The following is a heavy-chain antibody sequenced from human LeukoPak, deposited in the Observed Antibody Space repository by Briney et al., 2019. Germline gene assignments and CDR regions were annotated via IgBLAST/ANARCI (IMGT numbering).Heavy chain of an antibody. CDR1: GFTFDDYA. Sequence: GGSLRLSCAASGFTFDDYAMHWVRQAPGKGLEWVSGISWNSGSIGYADSVKGRFTISRDNANNSLYLQMNSLRAEDMALYYCANVGWMRGGGFGYFDLWGRGTLVTVSS. CDR2: ISWNSGSI. D-gene: IGHD2-15*01. J-gene: IGHJ2*01. CDR3: ANVGWMRGGGFGYFDL. V-gene: IGHV3-9*03.